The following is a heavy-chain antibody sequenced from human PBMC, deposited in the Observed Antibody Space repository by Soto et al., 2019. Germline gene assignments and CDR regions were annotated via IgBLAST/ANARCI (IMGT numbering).Heavy chain of an antibody. CDR3: ARVRKDFWSGYRSESGGGFDY. D-gene: IGHD3-3*01. CDR1: GFTFSSYW. Sequence: GGSLRLSCAASGFTFSSYWMHWVRQAPGKGLVWVSRINSDGSSTSYADSVKGRFTISSDNAKNTLYLQMNSLRDEDTAVYYCARVRKDFWSGYRSESGGGFDYWGQRTLVTVSS. J-gene: IGHJ4*02. CDR2: INSDGSST. V-gene: IGHV3-74*01.